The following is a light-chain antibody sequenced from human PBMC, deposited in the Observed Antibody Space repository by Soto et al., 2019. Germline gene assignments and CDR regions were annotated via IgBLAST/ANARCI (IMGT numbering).Light chain of an antibody. J-gene: IGKJ4*01. CDR3: QQYDNYPLT. Sequence: IQMTQSPATLSASVGDRVTITCRASQSVRSWLAWYQQKPGTAPKLLIFDASRLESGVPSRFSGSASGTEFTLTISSLQPDDFATYYCQQYDNYPLTLGGGTKVDIK. V-gene: IGKV1-5*01. CDR1: QSVRSW. CDR2: DAS.